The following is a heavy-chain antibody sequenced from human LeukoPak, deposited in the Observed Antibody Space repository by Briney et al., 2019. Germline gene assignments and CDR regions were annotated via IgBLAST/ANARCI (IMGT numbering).Heavy chain of an antibody. D-gene: IGHD6-6*01. CDR3: AREYSSSSGRAFDI. CDR2: ISSSSSTI. Sequence: GGSLRLSCAASGFTLRSYTMNWVRQAPGKGLQWVSSISSSSSTIYYADSVKGRFTISRDNAKNSLYLQMNSLRDEDTAVYYCAREYSSSSGRAFDIWGQGTMVTVSS. J-gene: IGHJ3*02. V-gene: IGHV3-48*02. CDR1: GFTLRSYT.